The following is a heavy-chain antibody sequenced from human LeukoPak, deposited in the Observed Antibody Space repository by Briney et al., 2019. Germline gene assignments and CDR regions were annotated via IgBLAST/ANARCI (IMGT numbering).Heavy chain of an antibody. CDR2: IYTSGST. J-gene: IGHJ6*03. Sequence: SETLSLTCTVSGGSISSYYWSWIRQPAGKGLEWIGRIYTSGSTNYNPSLKSRVTMSVDTSKNQFSLNLSSVTAADTAVYYCARDKGADSSGYYTYYCYYYMDVWGKGTTVTVSS. CDR1: GGSISSYY. V-gene: IGHV4-4*07. CDR3: ARDKGADSSGYYTYYCYYYMDV. D-gene: IGHD3-22*01.